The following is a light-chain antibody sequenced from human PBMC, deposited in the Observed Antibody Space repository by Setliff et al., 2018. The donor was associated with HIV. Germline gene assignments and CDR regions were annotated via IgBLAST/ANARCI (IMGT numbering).Light chain of an antibody. CDR1: SSNIGAGYD. CDR3: QSYDSSLSGSM. CDR2: ANN. J-gene: IGLJ3*02. V-gene: IGLV1-40*01. Sequence: QSALTQPASVSGSPGQSITISCTGSSSNIGAGYDVHWYQQLPGTAPKLLIYANNNRPSGVPDRFSGSKSGTSASLAITGLQAEDEADYYCQSYDSSLSGSMFGGGTKGTVL.